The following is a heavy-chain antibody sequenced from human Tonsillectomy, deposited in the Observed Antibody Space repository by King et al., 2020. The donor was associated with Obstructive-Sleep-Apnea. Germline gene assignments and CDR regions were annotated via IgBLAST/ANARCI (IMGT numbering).Heavy chain of an antibody. Sequence: VQLQQWGAGLLKPSETLSLPCAVYGGSFSGYYWSWIRQPPGKGLEWIGEINHSGSTNYNPSLKSRVTISVDTSRNQFSMKVSSVTAADTAVYYCARGVIIGDNYYGMDVWGQGTTVTVSS. CDR3: ARGVIIGDNYYGMDV. D-gene: IGHD3-3*01. CDR2: INHSGST. J-gene: IGHJ6*02. V-gene: IGHV4-34*01. CDR1: GGSFSGYY.